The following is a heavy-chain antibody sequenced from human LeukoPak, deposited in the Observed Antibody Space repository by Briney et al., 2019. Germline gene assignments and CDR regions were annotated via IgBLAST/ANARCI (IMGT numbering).Heavy chain of an antibody. V-gene: IGHV1-2*02. D-gene: IGHD3-22*01. CDR3: ARRVDMIVVVTAFDY. CDR1: GYTFTGYY. Sequence: ASVKVSCKASGYTFTGYYMHWVRQAPGQGLEWMGWINPNSGGTNYAQKFQGRVTMTRDTSISTAYMELSRLRSDDTAVYYCARRVDMIVVVTAFDYWGQGTLVTVSS. J-gene: IGHJ4*02. CDR2: INPNSGGT.